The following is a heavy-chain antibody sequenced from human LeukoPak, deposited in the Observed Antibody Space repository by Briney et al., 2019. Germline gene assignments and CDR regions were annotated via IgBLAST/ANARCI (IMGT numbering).Heavy chain of an antibody. CDR1: GDSISRSDSY. CDR3: ARRRYYDGSGYLV. CDR2: IYYSGRT. Sequence: PSETLSLTCSVSGDSISRSDSYWDWIRQPPGQGLEWIGTIYYSGRTYYSPSLNSRVTMSVDTSSNQFSLNLRSVTAADTAVYYWARRRYYDGSGYLVWGQGTLLSVSS. D-gene: IGHD3-22*01. V-gene: IGHV4-39*01. J-gene: IGHJ1*01.